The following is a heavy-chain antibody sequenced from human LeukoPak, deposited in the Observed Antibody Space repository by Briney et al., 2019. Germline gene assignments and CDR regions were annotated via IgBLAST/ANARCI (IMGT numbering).Heavy chain of an antibody. Sequence: GGSLRLSCAASGFTFSSYSMNWVRQAPGKGLEWVSSISSSSSYIYYADSVKGRFTISRDNAKNSLYLQMNSLRAEDTAVYYCARTHSSSWAAVDYWGQGTLVTVSS. CDR2: ISSSSSYI. CDR3: ARTHSSSWAAVDY. D-gene: IGHD6-13*01. V-gene: IGHV3-21*01. J-gene: IGHJ4*02. CDR1: GFTFSSYS.